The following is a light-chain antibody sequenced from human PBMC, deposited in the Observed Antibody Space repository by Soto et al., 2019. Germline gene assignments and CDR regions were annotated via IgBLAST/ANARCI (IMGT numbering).Light chain of an antibody. CDR1: QSVSSSY. Sequence: EIVLNQAPGTLSLSTEERATLSCRASQSVSSSYLAWYQQKPGQAPRLLIYDASNRATGIPARFSGSGSGTDFTLTISSLEPEDFAVYYCQQRSNWPPITFGQGTRLEI. V-gene: IGKV3-11*01. J-gene: IGKJ5*01. CDR3: QQRSNWPPIT. CDR2: DAS.